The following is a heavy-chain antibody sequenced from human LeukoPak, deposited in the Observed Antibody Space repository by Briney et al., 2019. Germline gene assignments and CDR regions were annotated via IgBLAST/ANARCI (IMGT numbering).Heavy chain of an antibody. CDR2: INPSGGST. D-gene: IGHD3-3*01. V-gene: IGHV1-46*01. J-gene: IGHJ4*02. Sequence: GASVKVSCKASGYTFTSYYMHWVRQAPGQGLEWMGIINPSGGSTSYAQKFQGRVTMTRDTSTSTVYMELSSLRSEDTAVYYCARDPGGFDFWSGYYRGYFDYWGQGTLVTVSS. CDR1: GYTFTSYY. CDR3: ARDPGGFDFWSGYYRGYFDY.